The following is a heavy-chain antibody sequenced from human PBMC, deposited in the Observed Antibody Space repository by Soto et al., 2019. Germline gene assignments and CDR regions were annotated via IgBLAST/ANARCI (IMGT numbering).Heavy chain of an antibody. V-gene: IGHV1-69*13. CDR1: GGTFSSYA. CDR3: ASGPLTIFGVGYYYYGMDV. Sequence: GASVKVSCKASGGTFSSYAISWVRQAPGQGLEWMGGIIPIFGTANYAQKFQGRVTITADESTSTAYMELSSLRSEDTAVYYCASGPLTIFGVGYYYYGMDVWGQGTTVTVSS. J-gene: IGHJ6*02. D-gene: IGHD3-3*01. CDR2: IIPIFGTA.